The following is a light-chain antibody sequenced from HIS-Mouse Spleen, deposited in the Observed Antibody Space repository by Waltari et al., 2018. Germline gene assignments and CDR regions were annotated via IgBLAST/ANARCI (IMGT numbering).Light chain of an antibody. CDR1: QGIRSW. J-gene: IGKJ3*01. V-gene: IGKV1-12*02. Sequence: DIQMTQSPSSVSASVGDRVTITCRARQGIRSWLAWYQPKPGKAPKLLIYAASSLQSGVPSRFSGSGSGTDFTLTISSLQPEDFATYYCQQANSFPSFTLFTFGPGTKVDIK. CDR2: AAS. CDR3: QQANSFPSFTLFT.